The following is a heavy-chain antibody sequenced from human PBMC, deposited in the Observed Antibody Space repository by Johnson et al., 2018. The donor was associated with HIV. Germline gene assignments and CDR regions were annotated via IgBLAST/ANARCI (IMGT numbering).Heavy chain of an antibody. J-gene: IGHJ3*02. V-gene: IGHV3-74*01. CDR1: GFTFSSYW. CDR3: ARAAYYYDTSGYYGAFDI. D-gene: IGHD3-22*01. Sequence: VQLVESGGGLVQPGGSLRLSCAASGFTFSSYWMHWVRQAPGKGLVWVSRIDTDGSSTSYADSVKGRFPISRDNAKNTLYLQMNSLRAEDTAVYYCARAAYYYDTSGYYGAFDIWGQGTMVTVSS. CDR2: IDTDGSST.